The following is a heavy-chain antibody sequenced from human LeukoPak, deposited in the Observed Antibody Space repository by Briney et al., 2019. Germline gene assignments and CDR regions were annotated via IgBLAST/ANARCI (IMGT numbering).Heavy chain of an antibody. D-gene: IGHD3-9*01. V-gene: IGHV3-30*02. CDR3: ATSYYDILTGYPQFDY. Sequence: GGSLRLSCAASGSTFSSYGMHWVRQAPGRGLEWVAFIRSDGTIKYYADSVKGRFTISRDNSKNTLYLQMNSLRAEDTAVYYCATSYYDILTGYPQFDYWGQGTLVTVSS. J-gene: IGHJ4*02. CDR1: GSTFSSYG. CDR2: IRSDGTIK.